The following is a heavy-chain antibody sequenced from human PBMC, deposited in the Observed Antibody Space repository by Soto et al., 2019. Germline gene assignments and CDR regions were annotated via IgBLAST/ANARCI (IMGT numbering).Heavy chain of an antibody. J-gene: IGHJ6*03. CDR2: ISAYNGNT. CDR3: ARLPRGYSGYEASYYYYYMDV. V-gene: IGHV1-18*01. D-gene: IGHD5-12*01. CDR1: GYTFTSYG. Sequence: VSVKVSCKASGYTFTSYGISWVRQAPGQGLEWMGWISAYNGNTNYAQKLQGRVTMTTDTSTSTAYMELRSLRSDDTAVYYCARLPRGYSGYEASYYYYYMDVWGKGTTVTVSS.